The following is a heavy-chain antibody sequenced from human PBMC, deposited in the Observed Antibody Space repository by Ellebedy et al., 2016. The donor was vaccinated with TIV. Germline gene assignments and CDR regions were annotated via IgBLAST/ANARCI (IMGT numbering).Heavy chain of an antibody. CDR2: IVGSGA. J-gene: IGHJ4*02. CDR3: AKDRTSGDGYWVFDF. V-gene: IGHV3-23*01. CDR1: GFTFSPYA. D-gene: IGHD2-21*02. Sequence: GESLKISCAASGFTFSPYAMAWVRQAPGKGLEWVSGIVGSGAEKYADSVKDRFTISRDNSKRTVDLQMRSVRAEDTAVYFCAKDRTSGDGYWVFDFWGQGTLVTVST.